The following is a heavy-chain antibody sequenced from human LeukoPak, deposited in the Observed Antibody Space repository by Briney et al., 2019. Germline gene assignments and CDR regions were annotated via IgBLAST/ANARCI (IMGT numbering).Heavy chain of an antibody. CDR2: ISGSGGST. CDR1: GFTFSSYA. Sequence: GGSLRLSCAASGFTFSSYAMSWVRQAPGKGLEWVSAISGSGGSTYYADSVKGRFTISRDNSKNTLYLQMNSLRAEDTAVYYCAKVRKDYYDSSGYFDYWGQGTLVTVSS. J-gene: IGHJ4*02. D-gene: IGHD3-22*01. V-gene: IGHV3-23*01. CDR3: AKVRKDYYDSSGYFDY.